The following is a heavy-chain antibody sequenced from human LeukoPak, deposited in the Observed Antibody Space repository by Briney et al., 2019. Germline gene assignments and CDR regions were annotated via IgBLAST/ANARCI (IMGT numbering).Heavy chain of an antibody. CDR1: GDSVSSNNAA. Sequence: SQTLSLTCAISGDSVSSNNAAWNWIRQSPSRGLEWLGRTYYRSDWNNDYAVSVRSRITINPDTSKNQFSLQLNSVTPEDTAVYYCARARLHHNYGSGTNFDYWGQGTLVTVSS. CDR3: ARARLHHNYGSGTNFDY. J-gene: IGHJ4*02. V-gene: IGHV6-1*01. D-gene: IGHD3-10*01. CDR2: TYYRSDWNN.